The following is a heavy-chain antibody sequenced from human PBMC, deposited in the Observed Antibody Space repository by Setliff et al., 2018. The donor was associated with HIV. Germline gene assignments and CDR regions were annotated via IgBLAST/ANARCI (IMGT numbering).Heavy chain of an antibody. J-gene: IGHJ4*02. V-gene: IGHV3-33*01. CDR3: ARDRSDDVGSFHH. CDR2: IWYDGSNK. CDR1: GFTFSSYG. D-gene: IGHD6-19*01. Sequence: PGGSLRLSCAASGFTFSSYGMHWVRQAPGKGLEWVAVIWYDGSNKYYADSVKGRFTISRDNSKNTLYLQMNSLRAEDTAVYYCARDRSDDVGSFHHWGQGTLVTVSS.